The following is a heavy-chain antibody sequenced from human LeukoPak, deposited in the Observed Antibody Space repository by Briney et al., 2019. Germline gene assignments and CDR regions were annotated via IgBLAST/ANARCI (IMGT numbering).Heavy chain of an antibody. D-gene: IGHD3-9*01. CDR2: ISWNSGSI. V-gene: IGHV3-9*01. CDR3: AKGAAYLTGYSYYFDY. Sequence: GGSLRLSCAASGFTFDDYAMHWVRQAPGKGLEWVSGISWNSGSIGYADSVKGRFTISRDNAKNSLYLQMNSLRAEDTALYYCAKGAAYLTGYSYYFDYWGQGTLVTVSS. J-gene: IGHJ4*02. CDR1: GFTFDDYA.